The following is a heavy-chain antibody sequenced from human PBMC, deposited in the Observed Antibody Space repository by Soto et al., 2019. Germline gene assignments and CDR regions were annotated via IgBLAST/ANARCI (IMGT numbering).Heavy chain of an antibody. CDR3: ARGYDSSGYYSGDAFDI. CDR1: GFTFSSYE. D-gene: IGHD3-22*01. Sequence: GGSLRLSCAASGFTFSSYEMNWVRQAPGKGLEWVSYISSSGSTIYYADSVKGRFTISRDNAKNSLYLQMNSLRAEDTAVYYCARGYDSSGYYSGDAFDIWGQGTMVTVSS. CDR2: ISSSGSTI. J-gene: IGHJ3*02. V-gene: IGHV3-48*03.